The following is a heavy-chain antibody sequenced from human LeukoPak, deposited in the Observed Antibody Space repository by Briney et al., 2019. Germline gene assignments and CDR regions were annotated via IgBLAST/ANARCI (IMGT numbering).Heavy chain of an antibody. CDR2: IITIFGTA. CDR1: GGTFSSYA. CDR3: ALGSSGYYWVY. J-gene: IGHJ4*02. Sequence: SVKVSCKASGGTFSSYAISWVRQAPGQGLEWMGGIITIFGTANYAQKFQGRVTITTDESTSTAYMEMSSLRSEDTAVYYCALGSSGYYWVYWGQGTLVTVSS. V-gene: IGHV1-69*05. D-gene: IGHD3-22*01.